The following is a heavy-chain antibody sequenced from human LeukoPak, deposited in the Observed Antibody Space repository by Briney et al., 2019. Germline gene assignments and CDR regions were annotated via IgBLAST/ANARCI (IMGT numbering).Heavy chain of an antibody. J-gene: IGHJ6*03. V-gene: IGHV4-59*01. D-gene: IGHD6-13*01. CDR1: GDSISMYY. Sequence: PSETLSLTCSVSGDSISMYYWNWIRQPPGKGLEWIGYIDHTGSTNYNPSLNSRVTISRDTSTNHFSLKLSSVTAADTAVYFCARGRVSSSSWQSVYYYYLYMDVWGKGSTVTVSS. CDR3: ARGRVSSSSWQSVYYYYLYMDV. CDR2: IDHTGST.